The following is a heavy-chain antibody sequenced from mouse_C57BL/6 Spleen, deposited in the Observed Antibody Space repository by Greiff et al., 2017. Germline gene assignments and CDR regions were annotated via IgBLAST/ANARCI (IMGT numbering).Heavy chain of an antibody. CDR2: ISSGSSTI. D-gene: IGHD2-12*01. Sequence: EVKLMESGGGLVKPGGSLKLSCAASGFTFSDYGMHWVRQAPEKGLEWVAYISSGSSTIYYADTVKGRFTISRDNAKNTLFLQMTSLRSEDTAMYYCARAYYSPGGYFDYWGQGTTLTVSS. V-gene: IGHV5-17*01. CDR3: ARAYYSPGGYFDY. CDR1: GFTFSDYG. J-gene: IGHJ2*01.